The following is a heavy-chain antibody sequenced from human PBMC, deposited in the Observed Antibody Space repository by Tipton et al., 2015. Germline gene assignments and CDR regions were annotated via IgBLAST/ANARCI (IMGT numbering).Heavy chain of an antibody. CDR2: ISSSGSTQ. V-gene: IGHV3-48*03. D-gene: IGHD3-22*01. Sequence: GSLRLSCAASGFTFGTYEMNWVRQAPGKGLEWISYISSSGSTQYYADSVKGRFTISRGNAKNSLYLQMNSLRAEDTAVYYCARFNYDSSGYYFDYWGQGTLVTVSS. CDR1: GFTFGTYE. J-gene: IGHJ4*02. CDR3: ARFNYDSSGYYFDY.